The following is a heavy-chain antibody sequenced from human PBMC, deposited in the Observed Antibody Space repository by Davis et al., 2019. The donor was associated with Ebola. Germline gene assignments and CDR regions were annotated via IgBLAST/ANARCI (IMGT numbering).Heavy chain of an antibody. V-gene: IGHV3-7*01. CDR2: IKEDGSEK. CDR3: ARGRGMFDY. J-gene: IGHJ4*02. CDR1: GFTFSYSW. Sequence: PGGSLRLSCAASGFTFSYSWMTWVRQAPGKGLEWVAHIKEDGSEKHYVDSVKGRFTISRDNAKNSLYLQMNSLRAEDTAMYYCARGRGMFDYWGQGTLVTVSS. D-gene: IGHD3-10*02.